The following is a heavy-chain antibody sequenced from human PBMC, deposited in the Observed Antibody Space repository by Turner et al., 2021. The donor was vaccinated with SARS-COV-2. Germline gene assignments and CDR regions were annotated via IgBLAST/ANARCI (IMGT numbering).Heavy chain of an antibody. Sequence: EVQLVESGGGLVQPGGSLRPACAASGFTFSSYTMNWVRQAPGKGLEWVSYISSSSSTIYYADSVKGRFTISRDNAKNSLYLQMNSLRAEDTAVYYCARDLGGYFDYWGQGTLVTVSS. CDR3: ARDLGGYFDY. CDR2: ISSSSSTI. V-gene: IGHV3-48*01. CDR1: GFTFSSYT. D-gene: IGHD2-15*01. J-gene: IGHJ4*02.